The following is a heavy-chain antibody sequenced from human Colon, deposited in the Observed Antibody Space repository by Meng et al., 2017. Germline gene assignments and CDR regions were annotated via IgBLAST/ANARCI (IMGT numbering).Heavy chain of an antibody. V-gene: IGHV4-59*12. CDR3: GRGLTGYHAHTDY. CDR2: IYHTRST. J-gene: IGHJ4*02. CDR1: GASINSYY. D-gene: IGHD3-9*01. Sequence: QGQLQESAPGLVQPSATRSLTCNVPGASINSYYWSWIRQPPGKGLEWIGYIYHTRSTNYNPSLQSRVTISADSSKNQVSLNLNSVTAADTAVYYCGRGLTGYHAHTDYWGQGTLVTVSS.